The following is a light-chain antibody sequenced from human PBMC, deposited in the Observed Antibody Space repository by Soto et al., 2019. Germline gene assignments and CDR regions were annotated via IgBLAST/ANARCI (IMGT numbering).Light chain of an antibody. V-gene: IGKV3-20*01. CDR2: AAS. CDR3: QHYGDSPST. Sequence: EIVLTQSPGTLSLSPGERATLSCRASQTVTNNYLAWYQQKPGQAPRLLIYAASSRAAGIPDRFSGSGSGTDFTLTISRLEPEDFAVYYCQHYGDSPSTFGLGTKLEIK. CDR1: QTVTNNY. J-gene: IGKJ1*01.